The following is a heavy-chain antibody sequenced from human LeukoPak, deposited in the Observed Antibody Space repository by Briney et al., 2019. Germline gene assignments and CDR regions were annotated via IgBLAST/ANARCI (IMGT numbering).Heavy chain of an antibody. J-gene: IGHJ4*02. D-gene: IGHD3-3*01. CDR1: GFTFSDYY. CDR2: ISSSGSTI. V-gene: IGHV3-11*01. CDR3: ARDRLRIFGVVTYMFDY. Sequence: PGGSLRLSCAASGFTFSDYYMSWIRQAPGKGLEWVSYISSSGSTIDYADSVKGRFTISRDSAKNSLYLQMNSLRAEDTAVYYCARDRLRIFGVVTYMFDYWGQGTLVTVSS.